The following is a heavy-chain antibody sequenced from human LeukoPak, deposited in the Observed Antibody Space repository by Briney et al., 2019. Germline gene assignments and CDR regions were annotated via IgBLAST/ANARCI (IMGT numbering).Heavy chain of an antibody. CDR3: ARTSGNTDAFDI. V-gene: IGHV2-70*11. CDR1: GFSLSTSGMC. J-gene: IGHJ3*02. CDR2: IDWDDDK. Sequence: SGPALVKPTQTLTLTCTFSGFSLSTSGMCVSWIRQPPGKALEWLARIDWDDDKYYSTSLKTRLTISKDTSKDQVILTMTNMDPVDTATYYCARTSGNTDAFDIWGQGTMVTVSS. D-gene: IGHD2/OR15-2a*01.